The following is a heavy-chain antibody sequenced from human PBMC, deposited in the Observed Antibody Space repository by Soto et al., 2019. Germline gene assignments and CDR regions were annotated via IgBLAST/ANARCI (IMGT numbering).Heavy chain of an antibody. J-gene: IGHJ6*02. CDR2: ISSSSSTI. D-gene: IGHD4-4*01. Sequence: EVQLVESGGGLVQPGGSLRLSCAASGFTFSSYSMNWVRQAPGKGLEWVSYISSSSSTIYYADSVKGRFTISRDNAKNSLYLQMNSLRDEDTAVYYCARDGVCTGGNYLFPAYYYYGMDVWGQGTTVTVSS. V-gene: IGHV3-48*02. CDR3: ARDGVCTGGNYLFPAYYYYGMDV. CDR1: GFTFSSYS.